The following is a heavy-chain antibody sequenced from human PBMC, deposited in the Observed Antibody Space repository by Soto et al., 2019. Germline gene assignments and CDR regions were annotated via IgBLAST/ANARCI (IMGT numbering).Heavy chain of an antibody. CDR2: IKDGGVT. V-gene: IGHV4-34*01. Sequence: QVHLQQWGAGLLKPSETLSLTCAVNGGSLTGYYWSWIRQPPGKGLEWIGEIKDGGVTNYSPSLKGRGTMAGDRSKNQFSLKLSSVTAADTAVYYCARGQEGIVATHWDQGTLVTVSS. CDR1: GGSLTGYY. J-gene: IGHJ4*02. CDR3: ARGQEGIVATH. D-gene: IGHD5-12*01.